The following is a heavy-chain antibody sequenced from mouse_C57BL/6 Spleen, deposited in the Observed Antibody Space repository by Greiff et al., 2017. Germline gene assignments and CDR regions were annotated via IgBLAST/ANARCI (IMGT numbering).Heavy chain of an antibody. J-gene: IGHJ3*01. CDR3: GTTVVAKGFAY. D-gene: IGHD1-1*01. V-gene: IGHV1-74*01. Sequence: QVQLQQPGAELVKPGASVKVSCKASGYTFTSYWMHWVKQRPGQGLEWIGRIHPSDSVTNYNQKFKGKATLTVDKSSSTAYMQLSSLTSEDSAVYYCGTTVVAKGFAYWGQGTLVTVSA. CDR2: IHPSDSVT. CDR1: GYTFTSYW.